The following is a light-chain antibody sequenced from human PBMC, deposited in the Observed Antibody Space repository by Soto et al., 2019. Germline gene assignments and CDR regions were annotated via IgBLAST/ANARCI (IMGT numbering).Light chain of an antibody. CDR2: DAS. J-gene: IGKJ4*01. CDR3: QQRSNWQLT. V-gene: IGKV3-11*01. Sequence: EIVLTQSPATLSLSPGERATLSCRASQSVSSYLAWYQQKPGQAPRLPIYDASNRATGIPARFRGRGSGTDFTLTISSLEPQDCAVYYCQQRSNWQLTFGGGTKVEIK. CDR1: QSVSSY.